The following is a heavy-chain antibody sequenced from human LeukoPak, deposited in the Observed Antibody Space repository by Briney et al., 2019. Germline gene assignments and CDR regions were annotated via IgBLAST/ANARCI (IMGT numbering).Heavy chain of an antibody. CDR2: IYTSGST. CDR1: GGSISSGSYY. Sequence: PSQTLSLTCTVSGGSISSGSYYWSWIRQPAGKGLEWIGRIYTSGSTNYNPSLKSRVTISLDTSKNQFSLKLSSVTAADTAVYYCARGASSSWHTYYYIVVWGKGNTVTVSS. V-gene: IGHV4-61*02. CDR3: ARGASSSWHTYYYIVV. J-gene: IGHJ6*03. D-gene: IGHD6-13*01.